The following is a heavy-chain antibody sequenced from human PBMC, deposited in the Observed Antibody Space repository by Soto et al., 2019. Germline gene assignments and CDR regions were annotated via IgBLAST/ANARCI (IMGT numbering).Heavy chain of an antibody. CDR3: ARDSQYSTSWQRFDS. CDR1: GYTFTNYA. Sequence: QVQLVQSGGELKKPGASVKVSCKASGYTFTNYAISWVRQAPGRGLEWMGWVKTYNGNPNYAQIFQGRVTMTTDTSTGTAYMELRSLKSDDSAIYYCARDSQYSTSWQRFDSWGQGTLVTVSS. J-gene: IGHJ4*02. CDR2: VKTYNGNP. V-gene: IGHV1-18*01. D-gene: IGHD6-13*01.